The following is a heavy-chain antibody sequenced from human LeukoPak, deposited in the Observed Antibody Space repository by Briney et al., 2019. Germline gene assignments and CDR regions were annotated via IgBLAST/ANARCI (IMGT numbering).Heavy chain of an antibody. V-gene: IGHV4-39*01. CDR1: GGSISSSSYY. D-gene: IGHD3-16*02. CDR3: ARYDYVWGSYRHDY. Sequence: PSETLSLTCTVSGGSISSSSYYWGWIRQPPGKGLEWIGSIYYSGSTYYNPSLKSRVTISVDTSKNQFSLELSSVTAADTAVYYCARYDYVWGSYRHDYWGQGTLVTVSS. J-gene: IGHJ4*02. CDR2: IYYSGST.